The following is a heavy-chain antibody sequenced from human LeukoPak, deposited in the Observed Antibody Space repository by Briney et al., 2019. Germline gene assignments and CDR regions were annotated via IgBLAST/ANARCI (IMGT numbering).Heavy chain of an antibody. CDR1: GYSFTSYW. CDR3: ARLADQAAAGLDY. J-gene: IGHJ4*02. D-gene: IGHD6-13*01. CDR2: IYPGDSDT. V-gene: IGHV5-51*01. Sequence: GESLKISCKGSGYSFTSYWIGWVRQMPGKGLEWRGIIYPGDSDTRYSPSFQGQVTISADKSIIPAYLQWSSLKASDTAMYYCARLADQAAAGLDYWGQGTLVTVSS.